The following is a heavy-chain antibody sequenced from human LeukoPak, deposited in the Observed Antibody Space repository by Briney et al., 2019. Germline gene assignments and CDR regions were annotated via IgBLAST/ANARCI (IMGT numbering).Heavy chain of an antibody. Sequence: GRCLRLSCAAPGVAFSNDWMSWVRQAPGTGLEWVRRIKSKSDGDTTAYAAAVKGRFTISRDDSKNMLYLQMNRLKTDDTAIYYCGHNDYGSTWGQGSLVTVST. J-gene: IGHJ4*02. D-gene: IGHD4-17*01. CDR2: IKSKSDGDTT. CDR1: GVAFSNDW. CDR3: GHNDYGST. V-gene: IGHV3-15*01.